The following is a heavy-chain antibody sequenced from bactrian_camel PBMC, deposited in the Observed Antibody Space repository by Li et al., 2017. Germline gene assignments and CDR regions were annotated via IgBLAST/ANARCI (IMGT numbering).Heavy chain of an antibody. J-gene: IGHJ4*01. CDR3: AADRREWLLLPRYDY. V-gene: IGHV3S19*01. CDR2: VYTGDGSA. CDR1: GFTFSNNW. Sequence: VQLVESGGGLVQLGGSLRLSCAASGFTFSNNWMHWVRQAPGKGLEWVSSVYTGDGSANSADSLKGRFTISKDSAKNTLYLQMTSLKPEDTAMYYCAADRREWLLLPRYDYWGQGTQVTVS. D-gene: IGHD2*01.